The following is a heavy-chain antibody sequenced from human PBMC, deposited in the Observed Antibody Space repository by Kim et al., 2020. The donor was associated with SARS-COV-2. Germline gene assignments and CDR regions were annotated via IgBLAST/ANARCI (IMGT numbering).Heavy chain of an antibody. D-gene: IGHD6-19*01. Sequence: GGSLRLSCAASGFTFSGSAMHWVRQASGKGLEWVGRIRSKANSYATAYAASVKGRFTISRDDSKNTAYLQMNSLKTEDTAVYYCTTSPWYSSGWYDYWGQGALVTVCS. J-gene: IGHJ4*02. CDR1: GFTFSGSA. CDR3: TTSPWYSSGWYDY. CDR2: IRSKANSYAT. V-gene: IGHV3-73*01.